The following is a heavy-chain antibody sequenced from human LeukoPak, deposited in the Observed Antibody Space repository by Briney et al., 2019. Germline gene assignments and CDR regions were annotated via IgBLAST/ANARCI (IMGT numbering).Heavy chain of an antibody. Sequence: GGSLRLSCAASGFTFSNYAMSWVRQAPGKGLEWVSGISGSGGSTYYADSVKGRFTISRDNSKNTLYLQMNSLRAEDTAVYYCAKDGYSSSWYYFDHWGQGTLVTVSS. J-gene: IGHJ4*02. D-gene: IGHD6-13*01. CDR3: AKDGYSSSWYYFDH. CDR2: ISGSGGST. V-gene: IGHV3-23*01. CDR1: GFTFSNYA.